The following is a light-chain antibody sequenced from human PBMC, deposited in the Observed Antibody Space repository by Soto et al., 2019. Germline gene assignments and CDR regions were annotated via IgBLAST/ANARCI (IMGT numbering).Light chain of an antibody. CDR3: QQSYSMPRT. CDR2: AAS. CDR1: QTVSTY. V-gene: IGKV1-39*01. Sequence: DIQMTQSPYSLSASVGDRVTIICRASQTVSTYLNWYQQKPGKAPNLLIYAASSLQNGVQSRLSGSGSRTDFTCTISSLQPEDFATNYCQQSYSMPRTFGQGTKLEIK. J-gene: IGKJ2*01.